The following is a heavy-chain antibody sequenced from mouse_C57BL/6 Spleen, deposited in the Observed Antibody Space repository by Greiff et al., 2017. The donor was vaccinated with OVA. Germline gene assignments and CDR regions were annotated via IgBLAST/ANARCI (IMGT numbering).Heavy chain of an antibody. CDR2: FYPGSGSI. Sequence: QVQLQQSGAELVKPGASVKLSCKASGSTFTEYTIHWVKQRSGQGLEWIGWFYPGSGSIKYNEKFKDKATLTADKSSSTVYMELSRLTSEDSAVYFCARHGEGSTMVREYYFDYWGQGTTLTVSS. D-gene: IGHD2-2*01. V-gene: IGHV1-62-2*01. CDR1: GSTFTEYT. J-gene: IGHJ2*01. CDR3: ARHGEGSTMVREYYFDY.